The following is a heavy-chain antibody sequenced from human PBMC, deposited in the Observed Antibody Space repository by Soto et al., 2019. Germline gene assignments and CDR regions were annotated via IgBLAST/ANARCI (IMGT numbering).Heavy chain of an antibody. CDR3: AAARVDTAMVYYYGMDV. Sequence: ASVKVSCKASGYTFTSYYMHWVRQAPGQGLEWMGIINPSGGSTSYAQKFQGRVTMTRDTSTSTVYMELSSLRSEDTAVYYCAAARVDTAMVYYYGMDVWGQGTTVTVSS. D-gene: IGHD5-18*01. CDR1: GYTFTSYY. V-gene: IGHV1-46*01. J-gene: IGHJ6*02. CDR2: INPSGGST.